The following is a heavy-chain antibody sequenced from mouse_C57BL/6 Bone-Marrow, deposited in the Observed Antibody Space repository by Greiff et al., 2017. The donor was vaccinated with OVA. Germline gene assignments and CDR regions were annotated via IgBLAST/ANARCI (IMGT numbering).Heavy chain of an antibody. CDR1: GFTFSDYG. CDR2: ISNLAYSI. Sequence: EVQLVESGGGLVQPGGSLKLSRAASGFTFSDYGMAWVRPAPRKGPEWVAFISNLAYSIYYADNVTGRVTISRENAKNTLYLEMSSLRSEDTAMYYCARYYEGLYAMDYWGQGTSVTVSS. D-gene: IGHD2-4*01. V-gene: IGHV5-15*01. J-gene: IGHJ4*01. CDR3: ARYYEGLYAMDY.